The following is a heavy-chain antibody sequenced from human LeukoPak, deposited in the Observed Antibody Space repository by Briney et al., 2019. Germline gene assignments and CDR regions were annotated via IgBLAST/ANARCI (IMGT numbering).Heavy chain of an antibody. V-gene: IGHV3-9*01. CDR1: GFTFSSYA. CDR3: AKAATSIAGEAKYDY. J-gene: IGHJ4*02. CDR2: ISWNSGSI. D-gene: IGHD6-13*01. Sequence: PGGSLRLSCAASGFTFSSYAMHWVRQAPGKGLEWVSGISWNSGSIGYADSVKGRFTISRDNAKNSLYLQMNSLRAEDTALYYCAKAATSIAGEAKYDYWGQGTLVTVSS.